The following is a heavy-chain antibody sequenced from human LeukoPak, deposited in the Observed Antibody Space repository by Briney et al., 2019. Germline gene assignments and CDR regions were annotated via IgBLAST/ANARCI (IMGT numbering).Heavy chain of an antibody. CDR3: AKEWRATIRYYFDY. V-gene: IGHV3-23*01. D-gene: IGHD5-24*01. CDR1: GVTFSSYA. CDR2: ISGSGGST. J-gene: IGHJ4*02. Sequence: GGSVRLSCAASGVTFSSYAMSWVRQAPGKGLEWVSAISGSGGSTYYADSVKGRFTISRDNSKNTLYLQMNSLRAEDTAVYYCAKEWRATIRYYFDYWGQGTLVTVFS.